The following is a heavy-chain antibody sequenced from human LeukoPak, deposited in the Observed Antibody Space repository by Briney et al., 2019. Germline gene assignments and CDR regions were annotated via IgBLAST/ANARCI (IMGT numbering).Heavy chain of an antibody. D-gene: IGHD3-10*01. CDR1: GYTFTSYY. Sequence: ASVKVSCKASGYTFTSYYMHWVRQAPGQGLEWMGIINPSGGRTSYAQKFQGRVTMTRDTSISTVYMEVTRLKFDDTAIYYCARDRSRGSGQFDPWGQGTLVTVSS. J-gene: IGHJ5*02. V-gene: IGHV1-46*01. CDR2: INPSGGRT. CDR3: ARDRSRGSGQFDP.